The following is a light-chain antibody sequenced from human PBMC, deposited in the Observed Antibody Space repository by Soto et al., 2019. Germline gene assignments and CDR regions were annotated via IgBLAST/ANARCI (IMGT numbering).Light chain of an antibody. CDR2: NAS. J-gene: IGKJ1*01. Sequence: DIQMTQSPSTLSASVGDRVTITCRASQNIRYFLAWYQQKSGKAPKILIWNASTLESGVPSKFSGSGSGTEFTLTICSLQPDDFAAYYCQQYKGYSSWSFGQGTKVEIK. V-gene: IGKV1-5*01. CDR1: QNIRYF. CDR3: QQYKGYSSWS.